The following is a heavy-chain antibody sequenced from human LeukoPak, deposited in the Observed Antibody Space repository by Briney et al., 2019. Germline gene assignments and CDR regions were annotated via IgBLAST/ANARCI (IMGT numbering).Heavy chain of an antibody. D-gene: IGHD6-13*01. CDR3: ARESQQLVPHNFDY. V-gene: IGHV3-7*05. Sequence: PGGSLRLSCAASGFTFSSYWMSCVRQAPGKGLEWVANIKKDGSEKYYVDSVKGRFTISRDNAKNSLYLQMNSLRAEDTAVYYCARESQQLVPHNFDYWGQGTLVTVSS. J-gene: IGHJ4*02. CDR1: GFTFSSYW. CDR2: IKKDGSEK.